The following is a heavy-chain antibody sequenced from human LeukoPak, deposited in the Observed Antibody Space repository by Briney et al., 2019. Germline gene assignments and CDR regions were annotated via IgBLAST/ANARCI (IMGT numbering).Heavy chain of an antibody. CDR2: IYTSGST. V-gene: IGHV4-4*07. CDR3: ARHLRWTTLDY. Sequence: SETLSLTCTVSGGSISYYYWSWIRQPAGRGLEWIGRIYTSGSTNYNPSLKSRVTMSVDTSKNQFSLKLSSVTAADTAVYYCARHLRWTTLDYWGQGTLVTVSS. CDR1: GGSISYYY. J-gene: IGHJ4*02. D-gene: IGHD3/OR15-3a*01.